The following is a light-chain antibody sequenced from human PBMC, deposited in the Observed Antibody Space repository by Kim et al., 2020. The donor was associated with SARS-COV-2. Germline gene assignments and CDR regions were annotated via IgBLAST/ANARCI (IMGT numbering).Light chain of an antibody. CDR2: EDT. Sequence: SYELTQPPSVSVSPGQTASISCSGDKLVYKYVFWYQHNPGQSPVLLIYEDTKRPSRIPFRFSVSYSGNTSTLSIIVTPSIVESYYYCQSFSSFTSFFFG. CDR1: KLVYKY. J-gene: IGLJ1*01. V-gene: IGLV3-1*01. CDR3: QSFSSFTSFF.